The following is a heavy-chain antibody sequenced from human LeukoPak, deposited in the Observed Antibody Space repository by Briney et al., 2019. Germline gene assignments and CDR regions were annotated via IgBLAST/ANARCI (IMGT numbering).Heavy chain of an antibody. J-gene: IGHJ4*02. CDR2: ISSSSSYI. D-gene: IGHD6-19*01. CDR1: GFSFSTYD. V-gene: IGHV3-21*01. Sequence: GGSLRLSCAASGFSFSTYDMNWVRQAPGKGLEWVSSISSSSSYIYYADSVKGRFTISRDNAKNSLYLQMNSLRAEDTAVYYCARVRGPSSGWYFDYWGQGTLVTVSS. CDR3: ARVRGPSSGWYFDY.